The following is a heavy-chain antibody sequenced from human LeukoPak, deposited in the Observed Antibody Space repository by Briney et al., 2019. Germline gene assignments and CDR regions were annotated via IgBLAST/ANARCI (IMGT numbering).Heavy chain of an antibody. CDR1: GGSISSSSYY. D-gene: IGHD4-23*01. V-gene: IGHV4-39*01. J-gene: IGHJ5*02. CDR3: ARQHKYGGNALDP. CDR2: IYYSGST. Sequence: SETLSLTCTVSGGSISSSSYYWGWTRQPPGRGLEWIGSIYYSGSTYYNPSLKSRVTISVDTSKNQFSLKLSSVTAADTAVYYCARQHKYGGNALDPWGQGTLVTVSS.